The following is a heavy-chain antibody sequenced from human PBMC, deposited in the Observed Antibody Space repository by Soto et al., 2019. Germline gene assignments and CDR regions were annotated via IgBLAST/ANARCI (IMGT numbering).Heavy chain of an antibody. CDR2: INPNSGRT. Sequence: QVPLVQSGAEVNTPGSSVKVSCKASGYTFTDYDINWVRQAPGQGLAWVGRINPNSGRTDYAQKFQARVTMTRDTSISTAYLELSSLGYEDTAVYYCSSWGRNGWYTGFFWGQGTLVTVAS. CDR1: GYTFTDYD. D-gene: IGHD6-19*01. J-gene: IGHJ4*02. CDR3: SSWGRNGWYTGFF. V-gene: IGHV1-8*01.